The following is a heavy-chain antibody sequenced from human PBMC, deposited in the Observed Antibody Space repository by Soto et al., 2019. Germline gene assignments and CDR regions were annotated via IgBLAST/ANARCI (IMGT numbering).Heavy chain of an antibody. D-gene: IGHD3-3*01. Sequence: SETLSLTCTVSGGSISSYYWSWIRQPPGKGLEWIGYIYYSGSTNYNPSLKSRVTISVDTSKNQFSLKLSSVTAADTAVYYCARATIFGVVEFDYWGQGTLVTVSS. V-gene: IGHV4-59*01. CDR2: IYYSGST. J-gene: IGHJ4*02. CDR3: ARATIFGVVEFDY. CDR1: GGSISSYY.